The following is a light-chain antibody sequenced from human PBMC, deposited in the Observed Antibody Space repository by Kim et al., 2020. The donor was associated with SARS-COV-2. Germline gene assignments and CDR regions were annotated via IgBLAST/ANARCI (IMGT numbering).Light chain of an antibody. CDR1: SSNIGAGYD. J-gene: IGLJ1*01. Sequence: GQRVILSCTGSSSNIGAGYDVHWYQQLPGTAPKLLIYGNTNRPSGVPDRFSGSRSGTSASLAITGLQAEDEAHYYCQSYDHSLSDVFGTGTKVTVL. CDR3: QSYDHSLSDV. CDR2: GNT. V-gene: IGLV1-40*01.